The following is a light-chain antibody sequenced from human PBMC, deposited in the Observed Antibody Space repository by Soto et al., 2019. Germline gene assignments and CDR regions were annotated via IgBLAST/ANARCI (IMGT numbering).Light chain of an antibody. J-gene: IGLJ1*01. CDR3: SSYTNINTRACV. CDR2: EVT. V-gene: IGLV2-14*01. CDR1: SGDIGSYNR. Sequence: QSALTQPASVSGSPGQSITISCTGTSGDIGSYNRVSWYQQHPGKAPKLIIYEVTDRPSGVSHRFSGSKSGNTASLTISGRQAEDEDEYYCSSYTNINTRACVFGTGTKLTVL.